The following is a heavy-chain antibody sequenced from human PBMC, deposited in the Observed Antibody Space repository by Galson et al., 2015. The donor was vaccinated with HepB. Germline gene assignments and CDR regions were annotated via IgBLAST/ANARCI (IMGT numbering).Heavy chain of an antibody. CDR1: GFTFSSFA. CDR2: ISGSGGST. CDR3: AKVIPWAAADTDYFYGLDV. J-gene: IGHJ6*02. V-gene: IGHV3-23*01. D-gene: IGHD6-13*01. Sequence: SLRLSCAASGFTFSSFAMNWVRQAPGKGLEWVSGISGSGGSTYYADSVKGRFTISRDNSKNTLYMQMNSLTADDTAVYYCAKVIPWAAADTDYFYGLDVWGQGTPVTVSS.